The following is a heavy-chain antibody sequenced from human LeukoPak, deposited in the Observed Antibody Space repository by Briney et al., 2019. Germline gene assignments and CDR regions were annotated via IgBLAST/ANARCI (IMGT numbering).Heavy chain of an antibody. J-gene: IGHJ5*02. CDR3: ARENGVVRGVITKYNWFDP. CDR1: GGSISSSSYY. V-gene: IGHV4-39*02. Sequence: SETLSLTCTVSGGSISSSSYYWGWIRQPPGKGLEWIGSIYYSGSTYYNPSLKSRVTISVDTSKNQFSLKLSSVTAADTAVYYCARENGVVRGVITKYNWFDPWGQGTLVTVSS. D-gene: IGHD3-10*01. CDR2: IYYSGST.